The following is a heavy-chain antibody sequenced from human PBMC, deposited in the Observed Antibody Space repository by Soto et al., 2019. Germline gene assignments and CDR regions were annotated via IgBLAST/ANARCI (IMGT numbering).Heavy chain of an antibody. V-gene: IGHV6-1*01. D-gene: IGHD3-16*01. J-gene: IGHJ4*02. CDR1: GDSVSSNSAA. CDR2: TYYRSKWYN. CDR3: AREVSPPRVGARTVDY. Sequence: SQTLSLTCAISGDSVSSNSAAWNWIRQSPSRGLEWLGRTYYRSKWYNDYAVSVKSRITNNPDTSKNQFSLRLNSVTPEDTAVYYCAREVSPPRVGARTVDYWGQGTLVTVSS.